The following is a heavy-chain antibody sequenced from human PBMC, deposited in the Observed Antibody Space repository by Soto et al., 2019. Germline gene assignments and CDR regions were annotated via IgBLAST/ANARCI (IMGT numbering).Heavy chain of an antibody. CDR3: ARDVPTVTTGGPDY. V-gene: IGHV1-18*01. CDR1: GYTFTSYG. J-gene: IGHJ4*02. Sequence: QVQLVQSGVEVEKPGASVKVSCKASGYTFTSYGVSWVRQAPGQGLEWMGWISAYNGNTNYAQKFQGRVTMTTDTSTSTAYMELSSLVSYDTAVYYCARDVPTVTTGGPDYWGQGTLITVSS. D-gene: IGHD4-17*01. CDR2: ISAYNGNT.